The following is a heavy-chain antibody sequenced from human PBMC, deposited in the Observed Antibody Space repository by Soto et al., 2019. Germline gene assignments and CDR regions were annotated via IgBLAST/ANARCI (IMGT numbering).Heavy chain of an antibody. D-gene: IGHD4-17*01. CDR2: IYYSGST. J-gene: IGHJ4*02. Sequence: QVQLQESGPGLVKPSQTLSLTCTVSGGSISSGGYYWSWIRQHPGKGLEWIGYIYYSGSTYYNPSHKSRVTISVETSKNQFSLKLSSVTAADTAVYYWERSSQSTVTTVDYWGQGTLVTVSS. V-gene: IGHV4-31*03. CDR1: GGSISSGGYY. CDR3: ERSSQSTVTTVDY.